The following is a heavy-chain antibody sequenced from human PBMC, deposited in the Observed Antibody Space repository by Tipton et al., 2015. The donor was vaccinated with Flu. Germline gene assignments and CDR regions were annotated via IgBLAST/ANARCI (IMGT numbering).Heavy chain of an antibody. Sequence: SGFTFDDYGMSWVRQAPGKGLEWVSGINWNGIRIGYADSVKGRFTVSRDNAENSLYLQMNSLRAEDTALYYCARKAIDDGDYWHFDLWGRGTLVTVSS. J-gene: IGHJ2*01. CDR3: ARKAIDDGDYWHFDL. CDR2: INWNGIRI. CDR1: GFTFDDYG. D-gene: IGHD4-17*01. V-gene: IGHV3-20*03.